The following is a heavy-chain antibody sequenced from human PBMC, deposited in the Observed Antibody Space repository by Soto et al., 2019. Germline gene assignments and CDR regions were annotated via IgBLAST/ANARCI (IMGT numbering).Heavy chain of an antibody. Sequence: ASAEVSCTASGYPCTSYGISWVRQPPGQGLEWKGWISAYNGNTNYAQKLQGRVTMTTDTSTSTAYMELRSLRSDDTAVYYCARGDSYYDFWSGYYGSDYYYMDVWGKGTTVTVSS. V-gene: IGHV1-18*01. CDR2: ISAYNGNT. CDR1: GYPCTSYG. CDR3: ARGDSYYDFWSGYYGSDYYYMDV. D-gene: IGHD3-3*01. J-gene: IGHJ6*03.